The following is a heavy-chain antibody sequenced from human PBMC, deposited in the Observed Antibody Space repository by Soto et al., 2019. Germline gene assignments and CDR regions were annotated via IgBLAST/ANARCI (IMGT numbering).Heavy chain of an antibody. CDR3: ARDYIGYCSGGSCYGAYWFDP. CDR2: IWYDGSNK. Sequence: LRLSCAASGFTFSSYGMHWVRQAPGKGLEWVAVIWYDGSNKYYADSVKGRFTISRDNSKNTLYLQMNSLRAEDTAVYYCARDYIGYCSGGSCYGAYWFDPWGQGTLVTVSS. J-gene: IGHJ5*02. CDR1: GFTFSSYG. D-gene: IGHD2-15*01. V-gene: IGHV3-33*01.